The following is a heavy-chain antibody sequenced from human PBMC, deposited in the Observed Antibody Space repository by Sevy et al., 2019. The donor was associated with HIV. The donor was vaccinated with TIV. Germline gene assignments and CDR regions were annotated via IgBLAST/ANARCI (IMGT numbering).Heavy chain of an antibody. V-gene: IGHV3-23*01. CDR1: GFTFSSYA. D-gene: IGHD2-2*01. Sequence: GGSLRLSCVASGFTFSSYAMSWVRQAPGKGLEWVSAISGSGGSTYYADSVKGRFTISRDNSKNTLYLQMNSLRAEDTAVYYCAKEVGDIVVVPAAGAHDAFDIWGQGTMVTVSS. CDR3: AKEVGDIVVVPAAGAHDAFDI. J-gene: IGHJ3*02. CDR2: ISGSGGST.